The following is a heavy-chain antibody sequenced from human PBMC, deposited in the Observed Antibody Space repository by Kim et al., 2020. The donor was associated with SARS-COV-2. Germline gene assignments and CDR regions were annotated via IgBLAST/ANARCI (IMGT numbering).Heavy chain of an antibody. CDR2: IYSGGST. D-gene: IGHD3-10*01. CDR3: ARDFMVRGVKGYYYYGMDV. J-gene: IGHJ6*02. Sequence: GGSLRLSCAASGFTVSSNYMSWVRQAQGKGLEWVSVIYSGGSTYYADSVKGRFTISRHNSKNTLYLQMNSLRAEDKAVYYCARDFMVRGVKGYYYYGMDVWGQGTTVTVSS. V-gene: IGHV3-53*04. CDR1: GFTVSSNY.